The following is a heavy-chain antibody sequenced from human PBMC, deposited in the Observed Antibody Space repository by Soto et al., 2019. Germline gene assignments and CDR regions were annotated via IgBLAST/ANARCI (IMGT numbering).Heavy chain of an antibody. J-gene: IGHJ6*02. CDR2: IDPSDSYT. Sequence: GASLKISCKGSGYSFTSYWISWVRQMPGKGLEWMGRIDPSDSYTNYSPSFQGHVTISADKSISTAYLQWSSLKASDTAMYYCARHPRDGYYYYGMDVWGQGTTATVSS. CDR3: ARHPRDGYYYYGMDV. V-gene: IGHV5-10-1*01. CDR1: GYSFTSYW.